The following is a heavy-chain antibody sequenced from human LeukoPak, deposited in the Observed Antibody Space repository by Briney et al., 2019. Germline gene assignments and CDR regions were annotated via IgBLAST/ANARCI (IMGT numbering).Heavy chain of an antibody. CDR2: ISYDGSNK. V-gene: IGHV3-30*04. Sequence: GGSLRLSCAASGFTFSSYAMHWVRQAPGKGLEWVAVISYDGSNKYYADSVKGRFTISRDNSKNTLYLQMNSLRAEDTAVYYCARARYGDFSFDYWGQGTLVTVSS. J-gene: IGHJ4*02. CDR3: ARARYGDFSFDY. CDR1: GFTFSSYA. D-gene: IGHD4-17*01.